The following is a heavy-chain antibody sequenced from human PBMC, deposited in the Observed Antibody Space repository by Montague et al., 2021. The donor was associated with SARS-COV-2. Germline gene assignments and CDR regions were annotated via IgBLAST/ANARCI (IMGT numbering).Heavy chain of an antibody. J-gene: IGHJ4*02. V-gene: IGHV4-59*08. CDR1: GDSIKTYY. Sequence: SETLSLTCSVSGDSIKTYYWSWIRQPPGRGLEYIGYVFYTGSTNYNPSLKSRLTISEDTSTNQFSLELRTVTAADTAVYYCARRSGSSSWFFDYWGRGILSPSPQ. CDR2: VFYTGST. CDR3: ARRSGSSSWFFDY. D-gene: IGHD6-13*01.